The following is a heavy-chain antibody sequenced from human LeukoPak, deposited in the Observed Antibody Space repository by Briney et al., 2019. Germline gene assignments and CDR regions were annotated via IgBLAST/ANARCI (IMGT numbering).Heavy chain of an antibody. V-gene: IGHV3-66*01. CDR2: IYSGGST. CDR1: GFTFSNYG. D-gene: IGHD3-10*01. J-gene: IGHJ4*02. Sequence: GGSLRLSCAASGFTFSNYGMHWVRQAPGKGLEWVSVIYSGGSTYYADSVKGTFTISRDNSKNTLYLQMDSLRAEDTAVYYCVLRSGSGSYHDWGQGTLVTVSS. CDR3: VLRSGSGSYHD.